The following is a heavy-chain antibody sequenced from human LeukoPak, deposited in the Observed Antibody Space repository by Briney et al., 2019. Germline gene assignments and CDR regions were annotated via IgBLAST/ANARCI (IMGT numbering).Heavy chain of an antibody. CDR1: GYTFTGYY. D-gene: IGHD2-2*01. CDR2: ISPNSGGT. CDR3: ARVGEYQLLYNWFDP. V-gene: IGHV1-2*02. Sequence: ASVKVSCKTSGYTFTGYYMHWVRQAPGQGLEWMGWISPNSGGTNYAQKFQGRVTMTRDTSISTAYMELSRLRFDDTAVYYCARVGEYQLLYNWFDPWGQGTLVTVSS. J-gene: IGHJ5*02.